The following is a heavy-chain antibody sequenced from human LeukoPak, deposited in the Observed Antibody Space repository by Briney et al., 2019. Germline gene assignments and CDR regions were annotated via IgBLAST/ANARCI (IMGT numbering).Heavy chain of an antibody. CDR3: AREGEQQLTMDV. D-gene: IGHD6-13*01. CDR2: IIPIFGTA. V-gene: IGHV1-69*05. CDR1: GGTFSSYA. Sequence: GSSVKVSCKASGGTFSSYAISWVRQAPGQGLEWMGGIIPIFGTANYAQKFQGRVTITTDESTSTGYMELSSLRSEDTAVYYCAREGEQQLTMDVWGKGTTVTVSS. J-gene: IGHJ6*04.